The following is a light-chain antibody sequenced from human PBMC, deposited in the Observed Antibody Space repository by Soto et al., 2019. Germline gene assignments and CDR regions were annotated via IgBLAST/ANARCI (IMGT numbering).Light chain of an antibody. CDR2: RNN. CDR3: AAWDDTVRIYV. J-gene: IGLJ1*01. V-gene: IGLV1-47*01. CDR1: ISNIGNNY. Sequence: QSALTQPPSVSGTPGQRVTISCSGSISNIGNNYVHWFQQLPGTAPQVLINRNNQRPSSVADRFSGCKSGSSASLAISGLRSADEDEYYCAAWDDTVRIYVFGTGTKLTVL.